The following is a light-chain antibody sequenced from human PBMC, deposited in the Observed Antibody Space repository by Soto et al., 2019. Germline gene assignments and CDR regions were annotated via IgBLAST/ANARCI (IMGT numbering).Light chain of an antibody. Sequence: QSALTQARSVSGSPGQSVTISCTGTSGDVGGYNFVSWYQQHPGNAPKLMIFDVSQRPSGVPDRFSGSKSGNTASLTISGLQAEDEADYYCRSYGGSYTGVFGGGTKLTVL. CDR2: DVS. CDR3: RSYGGSYTGV. V-gene: IGLV2-11*01. J-gene: IGLJ3*02. CDR1: SGDVGGYNF.